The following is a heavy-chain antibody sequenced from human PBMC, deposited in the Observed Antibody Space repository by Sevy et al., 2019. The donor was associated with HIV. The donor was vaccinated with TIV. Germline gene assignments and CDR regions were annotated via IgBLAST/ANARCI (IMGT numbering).Heavy chain of an antibody. D-gene: IGHD4-17*01. J-gene: IGHJ4*02. CDR1: GFTFSSYT. Sequence: GGSLRLSCADSGFTFSSYTMNWVRQAPGKGLEWVSSISSTGNYIYYADSLKGRFSISRDNAKNSLCLQMNSLRAEDTAVYYCARGSHDYGDYDRDVGFDYWGQGTLVTVSS. V-gene: IGHV3-21*01. CDR2: ISSTGNYI. CDR3: ARGSHDYGDYDRDVGFDY.